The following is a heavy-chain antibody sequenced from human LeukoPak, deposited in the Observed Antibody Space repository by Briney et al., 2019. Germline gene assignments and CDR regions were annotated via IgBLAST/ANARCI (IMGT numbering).Heavy chain of an antibody. J-gene: IGHJ4*02. V-gene: IGHV3-21*01. D-gene: IGHD5-18*01. CDR2: ISSSSSYI. Sequence: GGSLRLSCAASGFTFSSYSMNWVPQAPGKGLEWVSSISSSSSYIYYADSVKGRFTISRDNAKNSLYLQMNSLRAEDTAVYYWARAQGRGYSYGFPTQIDYWGQGTLVTVSS. CDR3: ARAQGRGYSYGFPTQIDY. CDR1: GFTFSSYS.